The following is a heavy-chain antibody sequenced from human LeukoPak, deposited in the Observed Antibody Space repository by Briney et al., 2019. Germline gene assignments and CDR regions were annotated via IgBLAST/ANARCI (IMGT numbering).Heavy chain of an antibody. Sequence: PGGSLRLSCVASGFTFSSYAMGWVRQAPGKRPEWVSSLTDSGGTTYYVDSVKGRFTISRDNSKNTLYLHMNSLRAEDTAMYYCARGTYYYDSSGYYYGYYYYGMDVWGQGTTVTVSS. CDR3: ARGTYYYDSSGYYYGYYYYGMDV. CDR2: LTDSGGTT. V-gene: IGHV3-23*01. J-gene: IGHJ6*02. D-gene: IGHD3-22*01. CDR1: GFTFSSYA.